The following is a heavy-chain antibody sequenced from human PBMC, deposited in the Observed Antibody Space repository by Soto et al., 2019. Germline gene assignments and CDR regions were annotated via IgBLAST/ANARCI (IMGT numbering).Heavy chain of an antibody. J-gene: IGHJ6*03. CDR3: ARLTSYRSVWSWGRGDYDYYYYVDV. D-gene: IGHD6-19*01. V-gene: IGHV3-48*01. CDR2: ISSSSSTI. Sequence: EVQLVESGGGVVQPGGSLRLSCAASGFTFSSYSMNWVRQAPGKGLEWVSYISSSSSTIYYADSVKGRFTIARDTAQHSLDMHMSSPRAEDRALGYWARLTSYRSVWSWGRGDYDYYYYVDVWGKGTAVAVS. CDR1: GFTFSSYS.